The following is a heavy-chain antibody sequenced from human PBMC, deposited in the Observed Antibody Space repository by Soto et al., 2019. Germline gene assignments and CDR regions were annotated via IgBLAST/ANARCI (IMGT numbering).Heavy chain of an antibody. D-gene: IGHD2-2*01. Sequence: GASVKVSCKASGYTFTSYDINWVRQATGQGLEWMGIINPSGGSTSYAQEFQGRVTMTRDTSTSRVYMELSSLRSEDTAVYYCARGGEQYPRNWFDLWGQGTLVTVSS. J-gene: IGHJ5*02. CDR3: ARGGEQYPRNWFDL. V-gene: IGHV1-46*01. CDR1: GYTFTSYD. CDR2: INPSGGST.